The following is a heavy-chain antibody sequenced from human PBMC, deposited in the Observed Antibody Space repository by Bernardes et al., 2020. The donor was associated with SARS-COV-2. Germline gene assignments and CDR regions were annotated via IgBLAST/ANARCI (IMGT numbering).Heavy chain of an antibody. J-gene: IGHJ6*03. D-gene: IGHD5-12*01. CDR2: IYYSGST. V-gene: IGHV4-59*01. CDR1: GGSISSYY. CDR3: ARLGPNSGYDYYYYYYMDV. Sequence: SETLSLTCTVSGGSISSYYWSWIRQPPGKGLEWIGYIYYSGSTNYNPSLKSRVTISVDTSKNQFSLKLSSVTAADTAVYYCARLGPNSGYDYYYYYYMDVWGKGTTVTVSS.